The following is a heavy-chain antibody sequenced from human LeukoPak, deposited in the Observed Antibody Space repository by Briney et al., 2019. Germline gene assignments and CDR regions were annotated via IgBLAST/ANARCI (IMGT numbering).Heavy chain of an antibody. J-gene: IGHJ3*02. CDR3: ARVPLTAYYYDSSGEHNAFDI. D-gene: IGHD3-22*01. CDR2: ISGSGSTI. V-gene: IGHV3-48*03. Sequence: PGGSLRLSCAASGFTFSSYELNWVRQAPGKGLEWVSYISGSGSTIYYADSVKARFTISRDNAKNSLYLQMNSLRAEDTAVYYCARVPLTAYYYDSSGEHNAFDIWGQGTMVTVSS. CDR1: GFTFSSYE.